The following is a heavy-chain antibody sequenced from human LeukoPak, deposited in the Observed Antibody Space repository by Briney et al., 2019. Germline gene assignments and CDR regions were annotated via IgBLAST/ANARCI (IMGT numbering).Heavy chain of an antibody. Sequence: PGGSLRLSCAASGFTFSSHEMNWVRQAPGKGQEWVSYISGSGSTIYYADSVKGRFTISRDNAKNSLYLQMNSLRAEDTAVYYCARDSAGYNWNVEAFDIWGQGTMVTVSS. CDR1: GFTFSSHE. CDR2: ISGSGSTI. J-gene: IGHJ3*02. CDR3: ARDSAGYNWNVEAFDI. D-gene: IGHD1-1*01. V-gene: IGHV3-48*03.